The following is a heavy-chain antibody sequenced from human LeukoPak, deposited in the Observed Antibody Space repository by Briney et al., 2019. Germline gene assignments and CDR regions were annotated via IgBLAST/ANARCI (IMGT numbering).Heavy chain of an antibody. D-gene: IGHD3-10*01. J-gene: IGHJ4*02. V-gene: IGHV3-30*18. CDR2: ISYDGSNK. CDR3: AKVSIIMVRGGSFDY. Sequence: PGGSLRLSCAASGFTFSSYAMHWVRQAPGKGLEWVAVISYDGSNKYYADSVKGRFTISRGNSKNTLYLQTNSLRAEDTAVYYCAKVSIIMVRGGSFDYWGQGTLVTVSS. CDR1: GFTFSSYA.